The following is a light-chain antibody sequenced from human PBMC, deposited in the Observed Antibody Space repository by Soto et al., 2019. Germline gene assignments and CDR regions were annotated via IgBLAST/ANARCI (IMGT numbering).Light chain of an antibody. CDR3: SSSATGRTFV. CDR1: SSAFGTFRL. V-gene: IGLV2-23*01. Sequence: QSVLTQPASVSGSPGQSITISCTGSSSAFGTFRLVSWYQHHPGKVPKLIIYEGNKRPSGVSDRFSGSEPGNTASLTISGLQAEDEADYYCSSSATGRTFVFGTGTKLNVL. CDR2: EGN. J-gene: IGLJ1*01.